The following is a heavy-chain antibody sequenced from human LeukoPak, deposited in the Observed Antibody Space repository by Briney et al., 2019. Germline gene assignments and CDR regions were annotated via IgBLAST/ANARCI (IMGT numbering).Heavy chain of an antibody. Sequence: GGSLRLSCAASGCTFSSTWWHWFRQAPGKGLVWVSRIHSDGSSTIYADSVKGRFTIYSHNAKHPLYLQMNSLRAEDTAVYYCVRDQYYLPDYWGQGTLVTVSS. CDR1: GCTFSSTW. CDR2: IHSDGSST. CDR3: VRDQYYLPDY. J-gene: IGHJ4*02. D-gene: IGHD3-10*01. V-gene: IGHV3-74*01.